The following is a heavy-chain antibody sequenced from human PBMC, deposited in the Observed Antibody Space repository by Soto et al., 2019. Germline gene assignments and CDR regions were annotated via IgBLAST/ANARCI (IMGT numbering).Heavy chain of an antibody. V-gene: IGHV3-23*01. CDR1: GFTFSSYA. Sequence: GESLRLSCAASGFTFSSYAMSWVRQAPGKGLEWVSAISGSGGSTYYADSVKGRFTISRDNSKNTLYLQMNSLRAEDTAVYYCAKDQGYYYDSSGYFDYWGQGTLVTVSS. D-gene: IGHD3-22*01. J-gene: IGHJ4*02. CDR3: AKDQGYYYDSSGYFDY. CDR2: ISGSGGST.